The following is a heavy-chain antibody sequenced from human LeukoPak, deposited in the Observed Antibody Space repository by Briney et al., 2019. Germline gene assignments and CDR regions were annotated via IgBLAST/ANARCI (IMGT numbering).Heavy chain of an antibody. V-gene: IGHV1-2*06. CDR2: INPNSGGT. Sequence: GASVKVSCKASGYSFTGYYMYWVRQAPGQGLEWMGRINPNSGGTNYAQKFQGRVTMTRDTSISTAYMELSRLRSDDTAVYYCAANYDFWSGSLYWGQGTLVTVSS. J-gene: IGHJ4*02. CDR1: GYSFTGYY. CDR3: AANYDFWSGSLY. D-gene: IGHD3-3*01.